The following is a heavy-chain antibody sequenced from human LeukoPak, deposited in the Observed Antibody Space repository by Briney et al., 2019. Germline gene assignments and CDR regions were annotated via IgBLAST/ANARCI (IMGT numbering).Heavy chain of an antibody. V-gene: IGHV3-21*01. CDR1: EFTFSSYN. CDR2: ISGRSTYI. J-gene: IGHJ6*03. Sequence: GGSLRLSCAASEFTFSSYNMNWVRQAPGRGLKWVSSISGRSTYIYYADSVKGRFTISRDNAKNSLYLQMNSLRAEDTAVYYCTRGQYYAMDVWGKGTTVTVSS. CDR3: TRGQYYAMDV. D-gene: IGHD3-10*01.